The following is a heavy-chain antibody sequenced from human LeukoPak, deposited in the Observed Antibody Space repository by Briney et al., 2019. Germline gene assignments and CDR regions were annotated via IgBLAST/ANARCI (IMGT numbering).Heavy chain of an antibody. CDR2: IKQDGSEK. CDR3: ARGTDFYGSGSYYDDAFDI. J-gene: IGHJ3*02. Sequence: GGSLRLSCAASGFTFSSYWMSWVRQAPGKGLEWVANIKQDGSEKYYVDSAKGRFTISRDNAKNSLYLQMNSLRAEDTAVYYCARGTDFYGSGSYYDDAFDIWGQGTMVTVSS. D-gene: IGHD3-10*01. V-gene: IGHV3-7*04. CDR1: GFTFSSYW.